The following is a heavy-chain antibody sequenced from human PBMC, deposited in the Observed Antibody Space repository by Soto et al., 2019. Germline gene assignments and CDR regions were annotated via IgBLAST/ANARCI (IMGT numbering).Heavy chain of an antibody. Sequence: ASVKVSCKASGYTFTSYDINWVRQATGQGLEWMGWMNPNSGNTGYAQKFQGRVTMTRNTSISTAYMELSSLRSDDTAVYYCARKSSSSSWFDPWGQGTLVTVSS. CDR1: GYTFTSYD. D-gene: IGHD6-6*01. CDR2: MNPNSGNT. V-gene: IGHV1-8*01. CDR3: ARKSSSSSWFDP. J-gene: IGHJ5*02.